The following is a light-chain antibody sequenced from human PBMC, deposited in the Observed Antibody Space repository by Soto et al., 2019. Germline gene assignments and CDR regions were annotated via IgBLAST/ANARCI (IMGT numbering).Light chain of an antibody. CDR1: TGAVTSGYY. CDR3: LLSHGGARV. J-gene: IGLJ3*02. Sequence: QTVVTQEPSLTVSPGGTVTLTCASSTGAVTSGYYPNWFQQKPGQAPRELIYSTTNKHSWTPARFSGSLLGGKAALTLSGXXXXXXAEYYCLLSHGGARVFGGGTQLTV. V-gene: IGLV7-43*01. CDR2: STT.